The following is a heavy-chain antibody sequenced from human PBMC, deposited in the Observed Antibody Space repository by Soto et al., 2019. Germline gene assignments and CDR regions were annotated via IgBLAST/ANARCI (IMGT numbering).Heavy chain of an antibody. V-gene: IGHV4-30-4*01. Sequence: SESLSLTCTVSGGSISSGDYYWSWIRQPPGKGLEWIGYIYYSGSTYYNPSLKSRVTISVDTSKNQFSLKLSSVTAADTAVYYCARASFWSGAYEFDYWGQGTLVTVSS. D-gene: IGHD3-3*01. CDR3: ARASFWSGAYEFDY. J-gene: IGHJ4*02. CDR2: IYYSGST. CDR1: GGSISSGDYY.